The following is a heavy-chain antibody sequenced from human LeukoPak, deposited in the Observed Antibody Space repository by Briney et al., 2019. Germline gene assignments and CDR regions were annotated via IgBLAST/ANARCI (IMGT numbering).Heavy chain of an antibody. J-gene: IGHJ4*02. Sequence: PGGSLRLSCAASRFTFSSYGMHWVRQAPGKGLEWVAFIRYDGSNKYYADSVKGRFTISRDNSKNTLYLQMNSLRAEDTAVYYCAKDRGSLFDYWGQGTLVTVSS. D-gene: IGHD5-12*01. CDR3: AKDRGSLFDY. CDR1: RFTFSSYG. V-gene: IGHV3-30*02. CDR2: IRYDGSNK.